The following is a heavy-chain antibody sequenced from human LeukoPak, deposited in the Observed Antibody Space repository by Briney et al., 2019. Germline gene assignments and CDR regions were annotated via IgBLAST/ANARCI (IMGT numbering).Heavy chain of an antibody. CDR3: ARLMYRGSYFPASDY. D-gene: IGHD1-26*01. Sequence: GGSLRLSCAASGFTFSSYSMNWVRQAPGKGLERGSSISSSSSYIYYADSVKGRFTISRDNAKTSLYLQMNSLRAEDTAVYYCARLMYRGSYFPASDYWGQGTLVTVSS. CDR1: GFTFSSYS. V-gene: IGHV3-21*01. CDR2: ISSSSSYI. J-gene: IGHJ4*02.